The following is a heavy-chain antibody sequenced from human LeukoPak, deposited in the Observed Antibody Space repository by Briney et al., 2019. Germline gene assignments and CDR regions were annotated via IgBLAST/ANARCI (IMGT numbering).Heavy chain of an antibody. V-gene: IGHV4-59*01. CDR3: VRGNRLTGP. D-gene: IGHD7-27*01. Sequence: SETLSLTCTVSGGSLSSYDWSWIRQPAGKGLEWIGYIYYSGSTNYNPSLRSRVTISVDTSKNQFSLKLSSVTAADTAVYYCVRGNRLTGPWGQGTMVTVSS. J-gene: IGHJ3*01. CDR2: IYYSGST. CDR1: GGSLSSYD.